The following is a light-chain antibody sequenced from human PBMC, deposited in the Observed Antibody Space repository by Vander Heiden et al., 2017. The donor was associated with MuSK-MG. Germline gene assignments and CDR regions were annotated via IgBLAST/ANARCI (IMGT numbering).Light chain of an antibody. V-gene: IGKV1-39*01. CDR1: QSISSY. CDR2: AAS. J-gene: IGKJ2*03. Sequence: DIQMTQSPSSLSASVGDRVTITCRASQSISSYLNWYQQKPGKAPKLLIYAASSLQSGVPSRFSGSGSGTDFTLTISSLQPEDFATYYCQQSYSTPLSFGHETKLGIK. CDR3: QQSYSTPLS.